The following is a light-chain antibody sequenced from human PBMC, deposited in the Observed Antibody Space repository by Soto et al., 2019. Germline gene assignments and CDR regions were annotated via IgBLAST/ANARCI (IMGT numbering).Light chain of an antibody. CDR3: QQYGGSPRT. CDR2: GAS. J-gene: IGKJ1*01. V-gene: IGKV3-20*01. CDR1: QSVSSNS. Sequence: EIVLTQSPGTLSLSPGERATLSCRASQSVSSNSLSWYQHKRGQAPRLLIHGASSRATGIPDRFSGSGSGTDFTLPISRLEPEDFAVYYCQQYGGSPRTFGQGTKVEGK.